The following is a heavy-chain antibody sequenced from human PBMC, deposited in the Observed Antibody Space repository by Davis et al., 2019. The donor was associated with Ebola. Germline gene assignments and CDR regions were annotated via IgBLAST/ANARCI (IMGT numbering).Heavy chain of an antibody. CDR2: IYYSGAT. CDR3: ARLGYSSSFMDV. J-gene: IGHJ6*03. Sequence: PSETLSLTCAVSGSSISSGFYWGWIRQPPGKGLEWIGRIYYSGATDYNASLKSRVTLSVDRSKHQFSLRLSSVSAADTAVYYCARLGYSSSFMDVWGTGTTVIVSS. D-gene: IGHD6-19*01. V-gene: IGHV4-38-2*01. CDR1: GSSISSGFY.